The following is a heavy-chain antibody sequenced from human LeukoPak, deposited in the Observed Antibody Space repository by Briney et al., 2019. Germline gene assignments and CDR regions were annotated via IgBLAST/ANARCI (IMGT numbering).Heavy chain of an antibody. J-gene: IGHJ3*02. Sequence: GGSLRLSCAASGFTFDDYGMSWVRQAPGKGLEWVSGINWNGGSTGYADSVKGRFTISRDNAKNSLFLQTNTLRAEDTAVYYCAREDASAFDIWGQGTMVTVSS. CDR1: GFTFDDYG. CDR2: INWNGGST. CDR3: AREDASAFDI. V-gene: IGHV3-20*04.